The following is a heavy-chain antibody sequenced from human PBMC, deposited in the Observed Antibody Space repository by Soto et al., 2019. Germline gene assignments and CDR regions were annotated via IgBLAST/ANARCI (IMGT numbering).Heavy chain of an antibody. V-gene: IGHV4-39*01. CDR1: GGSISSSSYY. D-gene: IGHD2-2*01. J-gene: IGHJ4*02. Sequence: SETLSLTCTVSGGSISSSSYYWGWIRQPPGKGLEWIGSIYYSGSTYYNPSLKSRVTISVDTSKNQFSLKLSSVTAADTAVYYCARSPAMGPVWEYWGQGTLVTVSS. CDR2: IYYSGST. CDR3: ARSPAMGPVWEY.